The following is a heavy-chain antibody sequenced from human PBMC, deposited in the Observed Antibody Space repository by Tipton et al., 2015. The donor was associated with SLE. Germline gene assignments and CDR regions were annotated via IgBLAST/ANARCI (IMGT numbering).Heavy chain of an antibody. CDR3: ARLGASGFDY. V-gene: IGHV3-53*05. Sequence: SLRLSCTASGFTVSNDYMIWVRQAPGTGLEWISVISGGGTTYYSDSVKGRFTISRDDSKNTLFLQMNSLGPDDTAVYYCARLGASGFDYWGQGALVTVSS. D-gene: IGHD3-16*01. CDR1: GFTVSNDY. J-gene: IGHJ4*02. CDR2: ISGGGTT.